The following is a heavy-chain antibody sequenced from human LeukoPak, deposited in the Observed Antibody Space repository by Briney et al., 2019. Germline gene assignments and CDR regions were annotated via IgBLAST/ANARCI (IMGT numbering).Heavy chain of an antibody. V-gene: IGHV4-34*01. Sequence: PSETLSLTCAVYGGSFSGYYWSWIRQPPGKGLEWIGEINHSGSTNYNPSLKSRVTISVDTSKNQFSLKLSSATAADTAVYYCARGYAMIVVVPYWYFDLWGRGTLVTVSS. D-gene: IGHD3-22*01. J-gene: IGHJ2*01. CDR2: INHSGST. CDR1: GGSFSGYY. CDR3: ARGYAMIVVVPYWYFDL.